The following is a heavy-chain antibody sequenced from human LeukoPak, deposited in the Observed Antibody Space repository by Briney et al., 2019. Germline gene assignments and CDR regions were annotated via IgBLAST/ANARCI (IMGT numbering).Heavy chain of an antibody. CDR2: VSSNSDTI. V-gene: IGHV3-9*01. Sequence: QTGGSLRLSCAASGFTFDDYGMHWVRQAPGKGLEWVSGVSSNSDTIGYADSVKGRFTISRDNAKNSLYLQMNSLRVEDTAVYYCAKEGRSLQTYWGQGTLVTVSS. CDR3: AKEGRSLQTY. J-gene: IGHJ4*02. CDR1: GFTFDDYG. D-gene: IGHD5-24*01.